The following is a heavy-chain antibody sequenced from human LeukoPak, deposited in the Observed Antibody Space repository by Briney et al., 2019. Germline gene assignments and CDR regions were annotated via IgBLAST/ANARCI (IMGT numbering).Heavy chain of an antibody. J-gene: IGHJ3*02. V-gene: IGHV4-39*07. CDR3: ARGGSPGAFDI. Sequence: SETLSLTCTVSGASINTNNYYWGWIRQPPGKGLEWIGSIYHSGSTYYNPSLKSRVTISVDRSKNQFSLKLSSVTAADTAVYYCARGGSPGAFDIWGQGTMVTVSS. CDR2: IYHSGST. CDR1: GASINTNNYY.